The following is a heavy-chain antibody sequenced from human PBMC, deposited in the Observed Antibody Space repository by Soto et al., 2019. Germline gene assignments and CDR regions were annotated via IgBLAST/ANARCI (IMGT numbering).Heavy chain of an antibody. Sequence: DSVKVSCRAAGYTFTRYGMSGVRPAPGQGLEWMGWISAYNGNTNYAQKLQGRVTMTTDTSTSTAYMELRSLRSDDTAVYYCARKDIVVVPAAPRDYYYYGMDVWGQGTTVTVSS. CDR3: ARKDIVVVPAAPRDYYYYGMDV. D-gene: IGHD2-2*01. V-gene: IGHV1-18*04. J-gene: IGHJ6*02. CDR2: ISAYNGNT. CDR1: GYTFTRYG.